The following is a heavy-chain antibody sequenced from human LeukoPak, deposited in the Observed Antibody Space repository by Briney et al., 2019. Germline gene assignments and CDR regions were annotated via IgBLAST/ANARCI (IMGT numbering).Heavy chain of an antibody. CDR3: ARHLSGTTMAHYFDF. D-gene: IGHD1-1*01. CDR1: GDSISSARNY. Sequence: SETLSLTCSVSGDSISSARNYWGWIRQSPGKGLEWLASIYSSGSTHSNPSLKSRVSISIDTSKNQFSLKLYSVTASDAAIYYCARHLSGTTMAHYFDFWGQGTLVTVSS. CDR2: IYSSGST. J-gene: IGHJ4*02. V-gene: IGHV4-39*01.